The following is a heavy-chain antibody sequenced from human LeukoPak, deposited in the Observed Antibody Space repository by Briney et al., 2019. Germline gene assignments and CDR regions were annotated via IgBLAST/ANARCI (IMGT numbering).Heavy chain of an antibody. D-gene: IGHD3-22*01. CDR3: ARHGYYDSSGPTPPFDY. CDR1: GGSISSSSYY. J-gene: IGHJ4*02. CDR2: IYYSGST. Sequence: PSETLSLTCTVSGGSISSSSYYWGWIRQPPGKGLEWMGSIYYSGSTYYNPSLKSRVTISVDTSKNQFSLKLSSVTAADTAVYYCARHGYYDSSGPTPPFDYWGQGTLVTVSS. V-gene: IGHV4-39*01.